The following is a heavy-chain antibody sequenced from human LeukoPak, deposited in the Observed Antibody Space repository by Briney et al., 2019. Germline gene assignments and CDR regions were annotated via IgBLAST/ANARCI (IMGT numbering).Heavy chain of an antibody. J-gene: IGHJ4*02. Sequence: GGSLRLSCAASGFTFNTNAMSWVRQAPGKGLEWVSAISGRTGGTYYADSVKGRFTISRDNAESTVYLQMSSLRDEDTAVYFCLRDFPSGYWGQGTLVTVSS. CDR3: LRDFPSGY. CDR2: ISGRTGGT. D-gene: IGHD3-10*01. CDR1: GFTFNTNA. V-gene: IGHV3-23*01.